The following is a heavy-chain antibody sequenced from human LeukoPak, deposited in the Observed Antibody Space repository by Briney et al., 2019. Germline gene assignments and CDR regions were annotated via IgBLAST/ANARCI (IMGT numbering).Heavy chain of an antibody. CDR3: ARMDGMVRGVIGSSDY. D-gene: IGHD3-10*01. CDR2: ISAYNGNT. CDR1: GYTFTSYG. J-gene: IGHJ4*02. Sequence: ASVKVSCKASGYTFTSYGISWVRQAPGQGLEWMGWISAYNGNTNYAQKLQGRVTMTTDTSTSTAYMELRSLRSDDTAVYYCARMDGMVRGVIGSSDYWGQGTLVTVSS. V-gene: IGHV1-18*01.